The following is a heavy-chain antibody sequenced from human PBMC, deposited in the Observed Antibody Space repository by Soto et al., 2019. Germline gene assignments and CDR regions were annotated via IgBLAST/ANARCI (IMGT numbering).Heavy chain of an antibody. V-gene: IGHV4-59*01. CDR2: IYYSGST. Sequence: SETLSLTCTVSGGSISSYYWSWIRQPPGKGLEWIGYIYYSGSTNYNASLKSRVTISVDTSKNQFSLKVSSVTAADTAVYYCARYGDYPHGLDYWGQGNVVTVSS. CDR3: ARYGDYPHGLDY. CDR1: GGSISSYY. D-gene: IGHD4-17*01. J-gene: IGHJ4*02.